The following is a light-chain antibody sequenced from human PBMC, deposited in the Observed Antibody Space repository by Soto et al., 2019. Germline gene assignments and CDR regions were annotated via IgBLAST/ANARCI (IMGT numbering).Light chain of an antibody. CDR1: QSVSSSH. J-gene: IGKJ2*01. CDR3: QHYGSSPRT. Sequence: EIVLTQSPGTLSLSPGERATLSCRASQSVSSSHLAWYQQKPGQAPRLFMYGASNRATGIPDRFSGSGSGKDFTLSISRLEPEEFAVYYCQHYGSSPRTFGEGTKLEIK. V-gene: IGKV3-20*01. CDR2: GAS.